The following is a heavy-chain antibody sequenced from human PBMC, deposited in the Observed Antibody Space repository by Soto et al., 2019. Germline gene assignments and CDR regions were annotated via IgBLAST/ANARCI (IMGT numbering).Heavy chain of an antibody. CDR3: ARGGEFYVLDV. J-gene: IGHJ6*02. CDR1: GGSISGYY. D-gene: IGHD3-16*01. CDR2: KHTSGTT. V-gene: IGHV4-4*07. Sequence: QVQLQESGPGLVKPSETLSLTCTVSGGSISGYYWTWIRQPAGKGLEWIGRKHTSGTTNYNPSLQRRVPMSIDTSTNQFSLNLSSGTAAYTAVYYCARGGEFYVLDVWGQGTTVAVSS.